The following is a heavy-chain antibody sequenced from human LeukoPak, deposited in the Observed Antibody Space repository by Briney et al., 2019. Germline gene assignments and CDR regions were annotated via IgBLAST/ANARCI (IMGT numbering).Heavy chain of an antibody. V-gene: IGHV1-2*02. D-gene: IGHD5-12*01. Sequence: VASVKVSCKASGYTFTGYYMHWVRQAPGQGLEWMGWINPNSGGTNNAQKFQERVTITRNMSTGTAYMELRSLRSEDTAVYYCAAARGATIELLDYWGQGTLVTVSS. CDR2: INPNSGGT. CDR3: AAARGATIELLDY. CDR1: GYTFTGYY. J-gene: IGHJ4*02.